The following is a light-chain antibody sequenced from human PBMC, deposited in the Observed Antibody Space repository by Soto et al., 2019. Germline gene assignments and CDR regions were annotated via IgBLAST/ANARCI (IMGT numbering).Light chain of an antibody. J-gene: IGLJ3*02. CDR2: RNN. V-gene: IGLV1-47*01. CDR3: AAWDDSLSGVV. Sequence: QSALTQPPSASGTPGQRVTISCSGSSSNIGSNYVYWYQQLPGTAPKLLIYRNNQRPSGVPDRFSGSKSGTSASPAISGLRSEDEANYYCAAWDDSLSGVVFGGGTKVTVL. CDR1: SSNIGSNY.